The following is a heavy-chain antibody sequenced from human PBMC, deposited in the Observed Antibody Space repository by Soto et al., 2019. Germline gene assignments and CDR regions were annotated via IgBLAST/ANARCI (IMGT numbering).Heavy chain of an antibody. J-gene: IGHJ4*02. Sequence: GGSLRLSCAASGFTFSSYAMHWVRQVPGKGLEWVTLISYDGSKKFYADSVKGRFTISRDQSKNTLYLQMNSRRAEDTASYYCARDNAPVAGTSLPGYWGQGTLVTVSS. CDR3: ARDNAPVAGTSLPGY. CDR1: GFTFSSYA. CDR2: ISYDGSKK. D-gene: IGHD6-19*01. V-gene: IGHV3-30*01.